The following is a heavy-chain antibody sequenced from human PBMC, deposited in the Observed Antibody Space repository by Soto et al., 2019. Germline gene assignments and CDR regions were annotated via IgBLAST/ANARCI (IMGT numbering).Heavy chain of an antibody. D-gene: IGHD3-10*01. CDR1: DGDISDYY. Sequence: SGTLALTCPVSDGDISDYYGTWIVQPPGKGLEWIGYIYYTGITNYNPSLETRLTISVDTSKNQFSLKVNSVTAADTAVYYCARDLWFGGTHYGMDGWGQGTTVTVSS. V-gene: IGHV4-59*01. CDR3: ARDLWFGGTHYGMDG. CDR2: IYYTGIT. J-gene: IGHJ6*02.